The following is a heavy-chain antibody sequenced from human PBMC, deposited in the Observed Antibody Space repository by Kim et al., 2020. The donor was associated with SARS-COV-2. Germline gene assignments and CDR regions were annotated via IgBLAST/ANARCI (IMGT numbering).Heavy chain of an antibody. V-gene: IGHV3-49*04. CDR2: IRSKAYGGTT. CDR1: GFTFGDYA. CDR3: TRASGYYGSGSSEIDY. Sequence: GGSLRLSCTASGFTFGDYAMSWVRQAPGKGLEWVGFIRSKAYGGTTEYAASVKGRFTISRDDSKSIAYLQMNSLKTEDTAVYYCTRASGYYGSGSSEIDYWGQGTLVTVSS. J-gene: IGHJ4*02. D-gene: IGHD3-10*01.